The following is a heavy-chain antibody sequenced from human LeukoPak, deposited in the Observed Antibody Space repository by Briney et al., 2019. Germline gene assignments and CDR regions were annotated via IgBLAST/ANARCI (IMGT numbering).Heavy chain of an antibody. D-gene: IGHD3-22*01. CDR1: GGTFSSYA. V-gene: IGHV1-69*04. CDR2: IIPILGIA. Sequence: ASVKVSCKASGGTFSSYAISWVRQAPGQGLEWMGRIIPILGIANYAQKFQGRVTITADKSTSTAYMELSSLRSEDTAVYYCAPYYYDSSGYSIQNWFDPWGQETLVTVSS. CDR3: APYYYDSSGYSIQNWFDP. J-gene: IGHJ5*02.